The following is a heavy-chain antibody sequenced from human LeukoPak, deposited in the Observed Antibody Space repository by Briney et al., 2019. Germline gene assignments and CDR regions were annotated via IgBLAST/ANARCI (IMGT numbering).Heavy chain of an antibody. J-gene: IGHJ5*02. V-gene: IGHV3-30-3*01. D-gene: IGHD2-2*02. CDR3: ARNVVPAAIGVGQDWFDP. CDR2: ISYDGSNK. CDR1: GFTFSSYA. Sequence: GGSLRLSCAASGFTFSSYAMHWVRQAPGKGLEWVAVISYDGSNKYYADSVKGRFSISRDNSKNTLYLQMNSLRAEDTAVYYCARNVVPAAIGVGQDWFDPWGQGTLVTVSS.